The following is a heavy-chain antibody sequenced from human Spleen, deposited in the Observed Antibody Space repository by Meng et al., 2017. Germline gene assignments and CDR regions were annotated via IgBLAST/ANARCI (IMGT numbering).Heavy chain of an antibody. CDR2: IYYSGST. D-gene: IGHD3-10*01. J-gene: IGHJ5*02. CDR1: GGSISSSSYY. Sequence: LSCTVSGGSISSSSYYWGWIRQPPGKGLEWIGSIYYSGSTYYNPSLKSRVTISVDTSKNQFSLKLSSVTAADTAVYYCARVFEGWFGEFGWFDPWGQGTLVTVSS. CDR3: ARVFEGWFGEFGWFDP. V-gene: IGHV4-39*07.